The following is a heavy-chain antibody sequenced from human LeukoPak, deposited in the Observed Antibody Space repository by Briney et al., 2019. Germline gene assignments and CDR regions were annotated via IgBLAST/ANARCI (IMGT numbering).Heavy chain of an antibody. CDR1: GFTFSSYA. D-gene: IGHD2-2*02. CDR2: ISGSGGST. CDR3: AKEEIVVVPAAITYFDY. Sequence: GGSLRLSCATSGFTFSSYAMSWVRQAPGKGLEWVSAISGSGGSTYYADSVKGRFTISRDNSKNTLYLQMNSLRAEDTAVYYCAKEEIVVVPAAITYFDYWGQGTLVTVSS. J-gene: IGHJ4*02. V-gene: IGHV3-23*01.